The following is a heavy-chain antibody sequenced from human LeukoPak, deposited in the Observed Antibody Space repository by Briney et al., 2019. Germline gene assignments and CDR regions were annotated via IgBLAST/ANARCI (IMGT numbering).Heavy chain of an antibody. Sequence: PSETLSLTCTVSGGFISSSYWSWIRQPPRKGLEWIGYIYSSGSTNYNPSLKSRVTISVDTSKNQFSLKLSSVTAADTAVYYCGRAASDYDILTGYIPAPFDYWGQGTLVTVSS. J-gene: IGHJ4*02. CDR3: GRAASDYDILTGYIPAPFDY. CDR2: IYSSGST. D-gene: IGHD3-9*01. V-gene: IGHV4-59*01. CDR1: GGFISSSY.